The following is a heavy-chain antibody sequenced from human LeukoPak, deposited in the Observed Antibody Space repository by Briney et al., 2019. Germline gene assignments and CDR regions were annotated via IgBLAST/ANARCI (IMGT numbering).Heavy chain of an antibody. Sequence: APVKVSCKASGYTFTIYGISWVRQAPGQGLEWRGWISTYNGNTNYAKKFQGRVTMTTDTSTSTAYMELRSLRSDDTAFYYCARDRECFGSGSGMDVWGKGTTVTVSS. CDR3: ARDRECFGSGSGMDV. CDR1: GYTFTIYG. D-gene: IGHD3-10*01. V-gene: IGHV1-18*04. J-gene: IGHJ6*04. CDR2: ISTYNGNT.